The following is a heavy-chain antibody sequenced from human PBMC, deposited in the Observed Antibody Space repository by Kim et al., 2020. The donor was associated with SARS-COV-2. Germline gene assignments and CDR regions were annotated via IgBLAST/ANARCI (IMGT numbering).Heavy chain of an antibody. CDR2: ISSSSSTI. J-gene: IGHJ4*02. D-gene: IGHD3-10*01. Sequence: GGSLRLSCAASGFTFSSYSMNWVRQAPGKGLEWVSYISSSSSTIYYADSVKGRFTISRDNAKNSLYLQMNSLRDEDTAVYYCARGRFGELEVAPDYWGQGTLVTVSS. V-gene: IGHV3-48*02. CDR3: ARGRFGELEVAPDY. CDR1: GFTFSSYS.